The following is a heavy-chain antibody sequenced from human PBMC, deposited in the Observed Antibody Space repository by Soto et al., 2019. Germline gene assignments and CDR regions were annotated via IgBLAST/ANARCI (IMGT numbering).Heavy chain of an antibody. CDR3: ASAISITGEEWLLYTPYYYGMDV. D-gene: IGHD3-3*01. CDR2: IYYSGST. Sequence: QVQLQESGPGLVKPSQTLSLTCTVSGGSISSGDYYWSWIRQPPGKGLEWIGYIYYSGSTYYNPSIKSRVTLSVQTSKNQFPLKLSSVTAADTAVYYCASAISITGEEWLLYTPYYYGMDVWGQGTTVTVSS. V-gene: IGHV4-30-4*01. J-gene: IGHJ6*02. CDR1: GGSISSGDYY.